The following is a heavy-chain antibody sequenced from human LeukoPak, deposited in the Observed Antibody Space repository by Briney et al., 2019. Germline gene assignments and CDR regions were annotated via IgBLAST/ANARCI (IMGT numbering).Heavy chain of an antibody. J-gene: IGHJ4*02. CDR3: AKTRDGYNYYDY. CDR1: GFTFSSYG. Sequence: PGGSLRLSCAASGFTFSSYGMHWVRQAPGKGLEWVAVIWYDGSNKYYADSVKGRFTISRDNSKNTLYLQMNSLRAEDTALYYCAKTRDGYNYYDYWGQGTLVTVSS. D-gene: IGHD5-24*01. CDR2: IWYDGSNK. V-gene: IGHV3-33*06.